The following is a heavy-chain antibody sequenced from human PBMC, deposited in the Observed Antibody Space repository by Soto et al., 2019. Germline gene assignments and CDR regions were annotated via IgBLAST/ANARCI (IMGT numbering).Heavy chain of an antibody. Sequence: PGGSLRLSCAASGFTFSSYWMSWVRQAPGKGLEWVANIKQDVSEKYYVDSVKGRFTISRDNAKNSLYLQMNSLRAEDTAVYYCARYYDILTGPDHDAFDIWGQGTMVTVSS. V-gene: IGHV3-7*01. CDR3: ARYYDILTGPDHDAFDI. J-gene: IGHJ3*02. CDR2: IKQDVSEK. D-gene: IGHD3-9*01. CDR1: GFTFSSYW.